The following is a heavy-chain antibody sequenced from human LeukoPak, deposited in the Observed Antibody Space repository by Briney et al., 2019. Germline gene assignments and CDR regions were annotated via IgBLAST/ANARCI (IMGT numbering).Heavy chain of an antibody. D-gene: IGHD4-17*01. CDR2: IYYSGST. J-gene: IGHJ4*02. CDR1: GYSISSSSYY. CDR3: ARPDYDDYVGY. V-gene: IGHV4-39*01. Sequence: KASETLSLTCAVSGYSISSSSYYWGWIRQPPGKGLEWIGSIYYSGSTYYNPSLKSRVTISVDTSKNQFSLKLSSVTAADTAVYYCARPDYDDYVGYWGQGTLVTVSS.